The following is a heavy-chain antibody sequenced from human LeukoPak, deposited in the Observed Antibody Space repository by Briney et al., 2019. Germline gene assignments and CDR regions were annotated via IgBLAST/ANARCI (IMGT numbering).Heavy chain of an antibody. Sequence: AGGSLRLSCVASGFTFSSYATSWVRQAPGKGLEWVSAISGSGGSTYYADSVKGRFTISRDNSKNTLYLQMNSLRAEDTAVYYCAKVWYYDSSGYYQNAFDIWGQGTMVTVSS. CDR3: AKVWYYDSSGYYQNAFDI. V-gene: IGHV3-23*01. CDR2: ISGSGGST. J-gene: IGHJ3*02. CDR1: GFTFSSYA. D-gene: IGHD3-22*01.